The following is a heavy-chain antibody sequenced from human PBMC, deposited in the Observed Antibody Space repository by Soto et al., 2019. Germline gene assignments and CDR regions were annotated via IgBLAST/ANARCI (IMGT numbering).Heavy chain of an antibody. D-gene: IGHD2-2*01. CDR1: GYTFTSYA. J-gene: IGHJ6*02. V-gene: IGHV1-3*01. Sequence: QVPLVQSGAEVKKPGASVKVSCKASGYTFTSYAMHWVRQAPGQRLEWMGWINAGNGNTKYSQKFQGRVTITRDTSASTAYMELSSLRSEDTAVYYCARGDIVVVPAAIYYYYGMDVWGQGTTVTVSS. CDR2: INAGNGNT. CDR3: ARGDIVVVPAAIYYYYGMDV.